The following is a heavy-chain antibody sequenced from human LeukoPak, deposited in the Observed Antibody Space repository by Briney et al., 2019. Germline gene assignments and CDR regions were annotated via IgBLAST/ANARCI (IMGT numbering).Heavy chain of an antibody. CDR2: VSYDGSNK. J-gene: IGHJ3*02. D-gene: IGHD3-9*01. Sequence: GGSLRLSCTASGFTFNNYGMHWVRQAPDKGLEWVAVVSYDGSNKYYADSVKGRFTISRDNSKNTLFLQMDSLRAEDTAVYYCAKVSSPYYDILTGWGAFHIWGQGTMVTVSS. CDR1: GFTFNNYG. V-gene: IGHV3-30*18. CDR3: AKVSSPYYDILTGWGAFHI.